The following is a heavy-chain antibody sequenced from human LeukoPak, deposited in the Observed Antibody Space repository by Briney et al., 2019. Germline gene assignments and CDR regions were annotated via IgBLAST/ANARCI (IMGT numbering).Heavy chain of an antibody. D-gene: IGHD3-10*01. Sequence: ASVKVSCKASGYIFTSFGIIWVRQAPGQGLEWMGWISAYNGNTNYTQKLQGRVTMTTDATTSTAYMEQRSLRSDDTAAYYCARDSRWFGELRSPVFDYWGQGTLVTVSS. J-gene: IGHJ4*02. V-gene: IGHV1-18*01. CDR3: ARDSRWFGELRSPVFDY. CDR1: GYIFTSFG. CDR2: ISAYNGNT.